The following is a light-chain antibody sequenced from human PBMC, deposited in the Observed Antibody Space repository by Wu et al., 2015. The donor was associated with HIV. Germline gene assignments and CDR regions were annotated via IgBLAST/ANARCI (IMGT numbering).Light chain of an antibody. CDR3: QHRQNWPLT. Sequence: EIVLTQSPTTLSLSPGERATLSCRASQSVGTSLAWYQQKPGQSPRLLIYNVSKRATGVPPRFSGFGSGTDFTPTITSLESEDFALYYCQHRQNWPLTFGGGTKVEIK. CDR2: NVS. V-gene: IGKV3-11*01. J-gene: IGKJ4*01. CDR1: QSVGTS.